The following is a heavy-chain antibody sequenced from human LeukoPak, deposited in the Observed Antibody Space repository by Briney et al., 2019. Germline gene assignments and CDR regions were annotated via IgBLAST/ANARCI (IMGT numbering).Heavy chain of an antibody. J-gene: IGHJ4*02. V-gene: IGHV3-48*01. D-gene: IGHD3-22*01. Sequence: GGSLRLSCAASGFTFSSYSMHWVRQAPGKGLEWVSYISSGSSTIYYADSVKGRFTISRDNAKNSLYLQMNSLRAEDTAVYYCASRDVTTPFWGQGTLVTVSS. CDR1: GFTFSSYS. CDR2: ISSGSSTI. CDR3: ASRDVTTPF.